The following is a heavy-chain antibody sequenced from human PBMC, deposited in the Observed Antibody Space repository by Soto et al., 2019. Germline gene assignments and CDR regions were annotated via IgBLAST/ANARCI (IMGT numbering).Heavy chain of an antibody. CDR1: GFTFSSYG. CDR2: ISYDGSNK. D-gene: IGHD6-19*01. CDR3: AKDMDSSGWHHFDS. V-gene: IGHV3-30*18. J-gene: IGHJ4*02. Sequence: PGGSLRLSCAASGFTFSSYGMHWVRQAPGKGLEWVAVISYDGSNKYYADSVKGRFTISRDNSKNTLYLQMNSLRAEDTAVYYCAKDMDSSGWHHFDSWGQGTLVTVSS.